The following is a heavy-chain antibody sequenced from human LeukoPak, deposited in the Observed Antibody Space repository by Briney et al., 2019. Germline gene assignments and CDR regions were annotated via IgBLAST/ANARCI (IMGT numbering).Heavy chain of an antibody. CDR1: GFTLDDFA. V-gene: IGHV3-9*01. J-gene: IGHJ5*02. CDR3: VKGGAVAATGPRVDP. Sequence: GGSLRLSCAASGFTLDDFAMHWVRQAPGKGLEWVSGISWNSGSIAYADSVKGRFTISRDNAKNSLYLQMNSLRAEDTAFYYCVKGGAVAATGPRVDPWGQGTLVTVSS. CDR2: ISWNSGSI. D-gene: IGHD6-19*01.